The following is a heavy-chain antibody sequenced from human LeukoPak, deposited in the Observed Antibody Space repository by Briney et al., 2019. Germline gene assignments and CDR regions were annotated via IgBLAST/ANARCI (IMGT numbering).Heavy chain of an antibody. CDR1: GFTFSTNA. D-gene: IGHD3-10*01. CDR3: ARVPFGSGSYSTLDY. V-gene: IGHV3-23*01. CDR2: ISGSGDGR. Sequence: GGSLRVSCAASGFTFSTNAMTWVRQAPGKGLEWVSAISGSGDGRYEDSVKGRFTISRDNSKNTLFLQMKSLRAEDTAVYYCARVPFGSGSYSTLDYWGQGTLVTVSS. J-gene: IGHJ4*02.